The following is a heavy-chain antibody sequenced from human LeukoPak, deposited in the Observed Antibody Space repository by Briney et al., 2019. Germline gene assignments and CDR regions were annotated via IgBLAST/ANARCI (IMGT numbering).Heavy chain of an antibody. Sequence: GGSLRLSCAASGFTFSSYSMNWVRQAPGKGLEWVSSISSSSSYIYYADSVKGRFTISRDNAKNSLHLQMNSLRAEDTAVYYCAIIWNHGAFDIWGQGTMVTVSS. J-gene: IGHJ3*02. D-gene: IGHD1-1*01. V-gene: IGHV3-21*01. CDR3: AIIWNHGAFDI. CDR1: GFTFSSYS. CDR2: ISSSSSYI.